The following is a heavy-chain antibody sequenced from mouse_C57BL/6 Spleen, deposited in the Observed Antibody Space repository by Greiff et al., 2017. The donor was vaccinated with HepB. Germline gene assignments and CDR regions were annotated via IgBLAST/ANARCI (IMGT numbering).Heavy chain of an antibody. CDR1: GYTFTSYW. Sequence: QVQLQQPGAELVRPGTSVKLSCKASGYTFTSYWMHWVKQRPGQGLEWIGVIDPSDSYTNYNQKFKGKATLTVDTSSSTAYMQLSSLTSEDSAVYYCAREEDGYYYAMDYWGQGTSVTVSS. V-gene: IGHV1-59*01. CDR2: IDPSDSYT. D-gene: IGHD2-3*01. J-gene: IGHJ4*01. CDR3: AREEDGYYYAMDY.